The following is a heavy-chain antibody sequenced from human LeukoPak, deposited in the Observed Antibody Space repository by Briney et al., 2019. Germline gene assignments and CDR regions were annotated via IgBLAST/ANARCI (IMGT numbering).Heavy chain of an antibody. J-gene: IGHJ4*02. V-gene: IGHV3-21*01. CDR2: IGVGGIDL. D-gene: IGHD1-14*01. CDR3: ARTNGAPEYLDY. CDR1: GFTFSSYT. Sequence: GGSLRPSCVVSGFTFSSYTLNWVRQTPGKGLEWVASIGVGGIDLYYTDSVRGRFTISRDDAKNSLFLEMDSLRVEDTALYFCARTNGAPEYLDYWGQGTLVTVSS.